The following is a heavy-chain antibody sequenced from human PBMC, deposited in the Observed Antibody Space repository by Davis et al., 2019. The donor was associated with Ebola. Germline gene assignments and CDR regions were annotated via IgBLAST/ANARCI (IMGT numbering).Heavy chain of an antibody. D-gene: IGHD3-22*01. CDR3: AREGYSSGRAAALDS. Sequence: PGGSLRLSCAASGFTFNNHAMSWVRQAPGKGLEWVSTISGNGDTTYSADSVRGRFTISRDNSKNTLYLQMNSLRAEDTGVYYCAREGYSSGRAAALDSWGQGTLVTVSS. CDR2: ISGNGDTT. CDR1: GFTFNNHA. V-gene: IGHV3-23*01. J-gene: IGHJ4*02.